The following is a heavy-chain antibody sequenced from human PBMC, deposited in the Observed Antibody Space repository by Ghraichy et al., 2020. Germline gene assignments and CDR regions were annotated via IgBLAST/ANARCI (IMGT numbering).Heavy chain of an antibody. V-gene: IGHV1-18*04. Sequence: ASVKVSCKASGYTFKSYSISWVRQAPGQGLEWMGWVTAYNGDTNYAQKFQDRVTMTTETSTNTAYMELRSLRYDDSAIYYCVRDAYSGYDSRDYWGQGTLVTFSS. CDR3: VRDAYSGYDSRDY. D-gene: IGHD5-12*01. J-gene: IGHJ4*02. CDR2: VTAYNGDT. CDR1: GYTFKSYS.